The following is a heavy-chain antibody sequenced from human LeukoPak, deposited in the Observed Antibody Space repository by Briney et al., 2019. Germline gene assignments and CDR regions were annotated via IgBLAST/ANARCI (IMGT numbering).Heavy chain of an antibody. D-gene: IGHD3-22*01. Sequence: GGSLRLSCAASGFTFDDYAMPWVRQAPGKGLEWVSGISWDSGSIGYADSAKGRFTISRDNAKNSLYLQMNSLGAEDMALYYCAKDIGYYYDSSGYYDYWGQGTLVTVSS. J-gene: IGHJ4*02. V-gene: IGHV3-9*03. CDR1: GFTFDDYA. CDR3: AKDIGYYYDSSGYYDY. CDR2: ISWDSGSI.